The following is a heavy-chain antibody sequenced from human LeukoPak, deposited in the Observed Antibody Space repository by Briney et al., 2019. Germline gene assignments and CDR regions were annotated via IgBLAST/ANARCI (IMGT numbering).Heavy chain of an antibody. CDR3: AREGAATPADY. Sequence: ASVKVSCKASGYTFTGYYMHWVRQAPGQGLEWMGWINPNSGGTNYARKFQGRVTMTRDTSISTAYMELSRLRSDDTAVYYCAREGAATPADYWGQGTLVTVSS. V-gene: IGHV1-2*02. J-gene: IGHJ4*02. CDR2: INPNSGGT. CDR1: GYTFTGYY. D-gene: IGHD1-26*01.